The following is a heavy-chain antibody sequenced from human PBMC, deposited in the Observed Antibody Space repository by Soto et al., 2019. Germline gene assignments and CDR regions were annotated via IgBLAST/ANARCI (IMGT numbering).Heavy chain of an antibody. CDR2: ISTYNGDT. CDR1: GNTFITYG. Sequence: QVQLVQSGDEEKEPGGSVKVACKASGNTFITYGMSWVRQAPGQGLDWMGWISTYNGDTKYADRLQGRVAMTTDTTTGTAYMELRSLRSDDTAVYYCARGPTDYYDNSGDYSLDYWGQGTLVTVSS. CDR3: ARGPTDYYDNSGDYSLDY. J-gene: IGHJ4*02. V-gene: IGHV1-18*01. D-gene: IGHD3-22*01.